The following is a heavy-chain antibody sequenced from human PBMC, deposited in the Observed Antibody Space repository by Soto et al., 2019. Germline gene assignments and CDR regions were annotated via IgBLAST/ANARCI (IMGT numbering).Heavy chain of an antibody. V-gene: IGHV4-61*01. Sequence: QVQLQASGPGLVKPSETLSLNCTVSGGSVSSGSYYWSCIRQPPGKGLEWIGYISYSGSTNYNSPIHSRITVQKGTSENQSSLKLSTVSAAETAVYYCARYRTGGTGFDYSGQGTLVTVSS. D-gene: IGHD1-1*01. J-gene: IGHJ4*02. CDR3: ARYRTGGTGFDY. CDR1: GGSVSSGSYY. CDR2: ISYSGST.